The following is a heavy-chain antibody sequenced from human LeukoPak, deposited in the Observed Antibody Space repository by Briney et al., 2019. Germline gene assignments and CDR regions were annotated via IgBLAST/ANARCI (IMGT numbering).Heavy chain of an antibody. CDR2: INTDESTT. V-gene: IGHV3-74*01. J-gene: IGHJ4*02. CDR1: GFTFNTHW. CDR3: VRDVFSLGDS. Sequence: PGGSLRLSCAASGFTFNTHWMHWVRQAPGKGLVWVSRINTDESTTNYADSVKGRFTISRDFAKNTLYLQMNTLGAEDTAVYYCVRDVFSLGDSWGQGTLVTVSS. D-gene: IGHD2/OR15-2a*01.